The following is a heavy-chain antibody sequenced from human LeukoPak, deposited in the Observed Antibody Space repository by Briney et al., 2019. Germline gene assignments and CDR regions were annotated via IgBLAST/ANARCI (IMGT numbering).Heavy chain of an antibody. J-gene: IGHJ3*02. CDR2: IYYTGST. CDR1: GASIISGGYY. D-gene: IGHD3-22*01. Sequence: SETLSLTCTVSGASIISGGYYWSWIRQHPGKGLEWIGYIYYTGSTYYNPSLKNRLTISIDTSKSQFSLKLSSVTAADTAVYYCARSPGITMIVSGAFDIWGQGTMVTVSS. V-gene: IGHV4-31*03. CDR3: ARSPGITMIVSGAFDI.